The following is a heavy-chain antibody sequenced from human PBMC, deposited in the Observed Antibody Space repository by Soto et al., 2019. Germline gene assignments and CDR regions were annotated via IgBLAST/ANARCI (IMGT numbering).Heavy chain of an antibody. J-gene: IGHJ2*01. CDR3: ARDGYSNPRYFDF. D-gene: IGHD4-4*01. Sequence: QVQLQQWGAGLLKPSETLSLTCAVYGAPFSGYYWSWIRQPPGKGLEWIGEINHSGSTNYNPSLKSRGTISADTSRNQFSLKMTSVTTADTAVYYCARDGYSNPRYFDFWGRGTPVTVSS. CDR2: INHSGST. CDR1: GAPFSGYY. V-gene: IGHV4-34*01.